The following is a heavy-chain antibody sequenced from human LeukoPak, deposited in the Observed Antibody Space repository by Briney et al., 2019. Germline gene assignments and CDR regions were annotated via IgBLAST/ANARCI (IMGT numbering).Heavy chain of an antibody. Sequence: ASVRVSCKSSVYTFTVHYMYWVRQAPGQGRGWMGWINPNSGDTNYAQKFQGRVTMTRDTSISTAYMDLNRLTSDDTAVYYCARRLTTSQDLDYWGQGTLVTVSS. CDR2: INPNSGDT. CDR3: ARRLTTSQDLDY. V-gene: IGHV1-2*02. D-gene: IGHD2-2*01. J-gene: IGHJ4*02. CDR1: VYTFTVHY.